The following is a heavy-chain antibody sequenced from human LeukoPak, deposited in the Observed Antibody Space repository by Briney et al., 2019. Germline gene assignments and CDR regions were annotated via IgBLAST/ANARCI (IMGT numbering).Heavy chain of an antibody. CDR3: ARHSGGYSYAYAHYFDY. V-gene: IGHV4-38-2*01. J-gene: IGHJ4*02. CDR1: GYSINSVYY. Sequence: SETLSLTCAVSGYSINSVYYWGCIRQPPRKGLDWIGSIYHSGSTYYNPSLKSRVTISVDTSNNQFSLKLSSVPAADPAVHYCARHSGGYSYAYAHYFDYWGQGTLVTVSS. D-gene: IGHD5-18*01. CDR2: IYHSGST.